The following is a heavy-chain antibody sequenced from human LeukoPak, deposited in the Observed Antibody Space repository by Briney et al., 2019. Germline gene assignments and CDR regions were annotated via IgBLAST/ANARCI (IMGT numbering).Heavy chain of an antibody. CDR2: ISGSGSDI. Sequence: GGSLRLSCAFSGFTFSDQYMSWIRQAPGKGLEWLSYISGSGSDINYADSVRGRFTISRDNAKSSLYLQMNSLTAEDTAVYYCVRTSGRDGGYWGQGFLVTVSS. V-gene: IGHV3-11*04. CDR3: VRTSGRDGGY. J-gene: IGHJ4*02. D-gene: IGHD3-10*01. CDR1: GFTFSDQY.